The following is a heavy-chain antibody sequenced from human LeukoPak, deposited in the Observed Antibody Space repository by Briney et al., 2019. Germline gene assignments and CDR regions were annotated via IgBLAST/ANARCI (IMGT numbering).Heavy chain of an antibody. CDR3: ARDRGSSSRVDY. Sequence: GGSLRLSCAASGFTFSSYWMSWVRQAPGKGLEWVANIRQDGSEKYYVDSVKGRFTISRDNAKNTLYLQMNNLSAEDTAVYYCARDRGSSSRVDYWGQGTLVTVSS. CDR2: IRQDGSEK. V-gene: IGHV3-7*01. CDR1: GFTFSSYW. D-gene: IGHD6-13*01. J-gene: IGHJ4*02.